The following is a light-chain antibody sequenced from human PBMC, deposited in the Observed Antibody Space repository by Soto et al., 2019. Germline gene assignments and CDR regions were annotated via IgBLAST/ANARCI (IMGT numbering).Light chain of an antibody. CDR1: QHCGSTY. CDR2: GAS. J-gene: IGKJ1*01. CDR3: QQYGRSPTT. V-gene: IGKV3-20*01. Sequence: LRPSPDHLSESTAGRATLSCRASQHCGSTYLAWYQQKRGQAPRFLIYGASTRATGIPDRFSGSGSGTDFTLTISRLEPEDFAVYYCQQYGRSPTTFGQGTKVDIK.